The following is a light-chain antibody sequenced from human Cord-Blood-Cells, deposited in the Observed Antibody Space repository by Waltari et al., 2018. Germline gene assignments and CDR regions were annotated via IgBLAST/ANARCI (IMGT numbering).Light chain of an antibody. V-gene: IGKV3-15*01. CDR1: QSVSSN. CDR2: GAS. CDR3: QQYNNWPRAILT. J-gene: IGKJ4*01. Sequence: EIVMTQSPATLSVSPGERATLSCRASQSVSSNLAWYQQKPGQAPRLLIYGASTRATGIPARFSGSGSGTEFTLTISSLQSEDFAVYYCQQYNNWPRAILTFGGGTKVEIK.